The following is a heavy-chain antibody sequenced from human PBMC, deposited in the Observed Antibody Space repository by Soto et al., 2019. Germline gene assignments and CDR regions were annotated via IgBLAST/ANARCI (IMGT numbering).Heavy chain of an antibody. CDR1: GFTFSSYG. CDR2: ISYDGSNK. D-gene: IGHD6-19*01. CDR3: AKDRSSGWYRGFDY. J-gene: IGHJ4*02. Sequence: QVQLVESGGGVVQPGRSLRLSCAASGFTFSSYGMHWVRQAPGKGLEWVAVISYDGSNKYYAGSVKGRFTISRDNSKNTLYLQMNSLRAEDTAVYYCAKDRSSGWYRGFDYWGQGTLVTVSS. V-gene: IGHV3-30*18.